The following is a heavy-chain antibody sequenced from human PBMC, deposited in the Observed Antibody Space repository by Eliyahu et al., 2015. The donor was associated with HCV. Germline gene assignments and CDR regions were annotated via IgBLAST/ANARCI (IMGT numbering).Heavy chain of an antibody. Sequence: QVQLVQSGAEVKKPGSSVKVSCKASGGTFSSYAIXWVRQAPGQGLEWMGGIIPIFGTANYAQKFQGRVTITADESTSTAYMELSSLRSEDTAVYYCARLNYSSRYVGFYYYYGMDVWGQGTTVTVSS. V-gene: IGHV1-69*01. CDR2: IIPIFGTA. CDR1: GGTFSSYA. CDR3: ARLNYSSRYVGFYYYYGMDV. D-gene: IGHD6-13*01. J-gene: IGHJ6*02.